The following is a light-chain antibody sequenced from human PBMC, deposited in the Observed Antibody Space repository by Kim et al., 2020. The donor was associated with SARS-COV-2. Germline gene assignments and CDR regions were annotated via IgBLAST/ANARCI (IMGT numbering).Light chain of an antibody. CDR2: KAS. J-gene: IGKJ1*01. CDR3: EQCRRHPWT. CDR1: QSISSW. V-gene: IGKV1-5*03. Sequence: DIQMTQSPSTLSASVGDRVTITCRASQSISSWLAWYQQKPGRTPKILIYKASSLESRVPSRFNGSASGTEFTLTISSLESDDLATYYCEQCRRHPWTFGQGAKRDIK.